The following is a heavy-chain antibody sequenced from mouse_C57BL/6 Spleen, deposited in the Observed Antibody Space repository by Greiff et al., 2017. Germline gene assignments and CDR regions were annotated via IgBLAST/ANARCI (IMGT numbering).Heavy chain of an antibody. CDR2: IYPGSGST. J-gene: IGHJ3*01. V-gene: IGHV1-55*01. CDR1: GYTFTSYW. Sequence: QVQLQQPGAELVKPGASVKMSCKASGYTFTSYWITWVKQRPGQGLEWIGDIYPGSGSTNYNEKFKSKATLTVDTSASTAYMQLSSLTSEDSAVYYCARRSYYEYEGFAYWGQGTLVTVST. CDR3: ARRSYYEYEGFAY. D-gene: IGHD2-4*01.